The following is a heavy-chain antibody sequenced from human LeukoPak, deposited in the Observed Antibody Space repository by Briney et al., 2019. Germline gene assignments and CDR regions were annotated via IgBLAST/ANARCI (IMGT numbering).Heavy chain of an antibody. CDR3: ARDPGNYYYYYYMDV. CDR1: GFTFSIYW. J-gene: IGHJ6*03. Sequence: GGSLRLSCAASGFTFSIYWMSWVRQAPGKGLEWVANIKQDGSEKFYVDSVKGRFTISRDNAKSSLYLQMNSLRAEDTAVYYCARDPGNYYYYYYMDVWGKGTTVTVSS. CDR2: IKQDGSEK. V-gene: IGHV3-7*01.